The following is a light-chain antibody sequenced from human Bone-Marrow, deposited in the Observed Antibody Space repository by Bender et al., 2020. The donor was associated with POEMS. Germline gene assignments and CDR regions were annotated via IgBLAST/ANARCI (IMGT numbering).Light chain of an antibody. J-gene: IGLJ3*02. CDR2: KDV. Sequence: SSVLTQPPSVSVAPGQTARITCSGDALPRQFTYWFQQKPGQAPVLVIYKDVERPSGIPERFAGSTSGTTVTLTIIGVQAEDEADYYCQSAASSSTPWVFGGGTKLTVL. V-gene: IGLV3-25*03. CDR1: ALPRQF. CDR3: QSAASSSTPWV.